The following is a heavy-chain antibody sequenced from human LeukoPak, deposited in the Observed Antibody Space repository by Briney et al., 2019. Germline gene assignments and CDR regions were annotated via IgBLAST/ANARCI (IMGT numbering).Heavy chain of an antibody. Sequence: GGSLRLSCAASGFTFDDYAMHWVRQAPGKGLVWVSRINSDGSSTSYADSVKGRFTISRDNAKNTLYLQMNSLRAEDTAVYYCARDGVVVVPAALYHYYYYYGMDVWGQGTTVTVSS. CDR3: ARDGVVVVPAALYHYYYYYGMDV. CDR2: INSDGSST. D-gene: IGHD2-2*01. V-gene: IGHV3-74*01. J-gene: IGHJ6*02. CDR1: GFTFDDYA.